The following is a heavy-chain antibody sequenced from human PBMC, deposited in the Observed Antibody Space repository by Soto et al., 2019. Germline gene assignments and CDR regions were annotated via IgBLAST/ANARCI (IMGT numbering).Heavy chain of an antibody. V-gene: IGHV1-18*01. CDR1: GYTFTSYG. CDR3: ARVDIVVVPAAIGMGYYYYGMDV. D-gene: IGHD2-2*02. J-gene: IGHJ6*02. CDR2: ISAYNGNT. Sequence: ASVKVSCKASGYTFTSYGISWVRQAPGQGLEWMGWISAYNGNTNYAQKLQGRVTMTTDTSTSTAYMELGSLRSDDTAVYYCARVDIVVVPAAIGMGYYYYGMDVWGQGTTVTVSS.